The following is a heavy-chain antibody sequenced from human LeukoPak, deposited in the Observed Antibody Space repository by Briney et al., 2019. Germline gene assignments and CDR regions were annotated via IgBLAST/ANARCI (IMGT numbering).Heavy chain of an antibody. V-gene: IGHV1-18*01. CDR1: GYTFTSYG. CDR2: ISAYNGNT. D-gene: IGHD6-19*01. J-gene: IGHJ4*02. CDR3: ATLGDGYSSGWYWD. Sequence: ASVKVSRKASGYTFTSYGISWVRQAPGQGLEWMGWISAYNGNTNYAQKLQGRVTMTTDTSTSTAYMELRSLRSDDTAVYYCATLGDGYSSGWYWDWGQGTLATVSS.